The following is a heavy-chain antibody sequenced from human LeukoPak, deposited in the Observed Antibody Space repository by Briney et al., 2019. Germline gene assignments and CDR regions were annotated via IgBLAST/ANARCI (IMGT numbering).Heavy chain of an antibody. CDR3: ARDDYYDSSLDY. CDR1: GGSFSSYY. V-gene: IGHV4-59*12. Sequence: SETLSLTCAVYGGSFSSYYWSWIRQAPGNGLEWIGYIYYSGSTNYSPSLKSRVTMSVDTSKNQFSLKLSSVTAADTAVYYCARDDYYDSSLDYWGQGTLVTVSS. J-gene: IGHJ4*02. D-gene: IGHD3-22*01. CDR2: IYYSGST.